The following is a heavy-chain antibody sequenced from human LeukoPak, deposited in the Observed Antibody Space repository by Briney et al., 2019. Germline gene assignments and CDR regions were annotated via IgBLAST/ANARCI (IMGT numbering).Heavy chain of an antibody. CDR3: ARDSLGYCSGGSCLV. CDR1: GYTFTSYG. CDR2: INPNSGGT. D-gene: IGHD2-15*01. J-gene: IGHJ4*02. V-gene: IGHV1-2*02. Sequence: ASVKVSCKASGYTFTSYGISWVRQAPGQGLEWMGWINPNSGGTNYAQKFQGRVTMTRDTSISTAYMELSRLRSDDTAVYYCARDSLGYCSGGSCLVWGQGTLVTVSS.